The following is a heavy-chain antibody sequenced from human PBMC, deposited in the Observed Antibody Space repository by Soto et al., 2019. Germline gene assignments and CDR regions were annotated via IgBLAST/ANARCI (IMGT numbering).Heavy chain of an antibody. CDR3: ARDPGYYDSSGYYNYYYYGMDV. D-gene: IGHD3-22*01. V-gene: IGHV4-59*01. CDR2: IYYSGST. J-gene: IGHJ6*02. Sequence: SETLSLTCTFSCGSIISYYWSWIRQPPGKGLEWIGYIYYSGSTNYNPSLKSRVTISVDTSKNQFSLKLSSVTAADTAVYYCARDPGYYDSSGYYNYYYYGMDVWGQGTTVTVS. CDR1: CGSIISYY.